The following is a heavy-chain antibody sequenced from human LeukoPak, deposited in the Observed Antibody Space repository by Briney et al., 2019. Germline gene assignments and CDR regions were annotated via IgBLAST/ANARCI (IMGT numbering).Heavy chain of an antibody. Sequence: PSETLSLTCTVSGGSISSDYWSWIRQPPGKGLEWIGYIYYSGSTNYNPSLKSRVTISVDTSKNQFSLNLSSVTAADTAVYYCARDQGYGMDVWGQGTTVTVSS. V-gene: IGHV4-59*01. CDR2: IYYSGST. J-gene: IGHJ6*02. CDR3: ARDQGYGMDV. CDR1: GGSISSDY.